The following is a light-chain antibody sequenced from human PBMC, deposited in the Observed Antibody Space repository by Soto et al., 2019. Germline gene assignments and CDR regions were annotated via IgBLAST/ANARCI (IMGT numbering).Light chain of an antibody. CDR3: SSWTSGATYV. CDR2: DVN. Sequence: QSALTQPASVSGSPGRSITISCAGTSSDVGAYNYVSWYQHHPGKAPKLMIYDVNNRPSGDSNRFSGSKSGNTASLTISGLQAEDEADYYCSSWTSGATYVFGSGTRSPS. J-gene: IGLJ1*01. V-gene: IGLV2-14*03. CDR1: SSDVGAYNY.